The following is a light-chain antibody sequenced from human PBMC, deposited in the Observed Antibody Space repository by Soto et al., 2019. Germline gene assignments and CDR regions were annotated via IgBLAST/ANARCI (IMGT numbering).Light chain of an antibody. V-gene: IGLV2-14*03. Sequence: QSALTQPASVSGSPGQPITISCTGTSSDVGAYNFVSWHQQHPGKAPKLMIYNVYDRPSGISYRFSGSKSGNTASLTISGLQGEDEADYYCSAYTVSRTYVFGTGTKVTV. CDR3: SAYTVSRTYV. J-gene: IGLJ1*01. CDR2: NVY. CDR1: SSDVGAYNF.